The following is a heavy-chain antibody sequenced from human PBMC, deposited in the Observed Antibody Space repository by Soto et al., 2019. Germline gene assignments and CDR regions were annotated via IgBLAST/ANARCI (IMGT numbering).Heavy chain of an antibody. V-gene: IGHV2-5*02. CDR2: IYWDDDK. Sequence: QITLKESGPPLVKPTQTLTLTCTFSGFSLTTRGVGVGWIRQPPGKALECLALIYWDDDKRYSPSLQSRLSIPKDTSKHQVVLTMTNVDPVDTATYYCAHIPNYYQYDGFDPWGQGTLVSVSS. J-gene: IGHJ5*02. D-gene: IGHD3-16*01. CDR3: AHIPNYYQYDGFDP. CDR1: GFSLTTRGVG.